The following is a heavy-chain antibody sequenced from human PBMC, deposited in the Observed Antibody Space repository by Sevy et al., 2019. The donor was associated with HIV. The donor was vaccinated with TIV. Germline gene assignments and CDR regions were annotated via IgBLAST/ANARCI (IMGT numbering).Heavy chain of an antibody. V-gene: IGHV3-9*01. CDR3: ARRYFDV. J-gene: IGHJ4*02. CDR2: ISWNSGSK. CDR1: GFTFDDYA. Sequence: GGSLRLSCAASGFTFDDYAMHWVRQAPGKGLEWVSGISWNSGSKGYADSVKGRFTISRDNAMQSLYLEMNNLRVEDSGIYYCARRYFDVWGQGTLVTVSS.